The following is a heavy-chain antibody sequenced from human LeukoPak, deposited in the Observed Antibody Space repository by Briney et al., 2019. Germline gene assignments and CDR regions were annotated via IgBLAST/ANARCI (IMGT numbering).Heavy chain of an antibody. V-gene: IGHV3-7*04. D-gene: IGHD6-19*01. CDR2: IKEDGSEK. CDR1: GFIFSGYW. J-gene: IGHJ4*02. CDR3: ARSRAVYDY. Sequence: PGGSLRLSCAASGFIFSGYWMTWVRQAPGTGLEWVAIIKEDGSEKDYVASAKGRFTISRDNAKNSLYLQMNSLRVEDTAVYYCARSRAVYDYWGQGTLVTVSS.